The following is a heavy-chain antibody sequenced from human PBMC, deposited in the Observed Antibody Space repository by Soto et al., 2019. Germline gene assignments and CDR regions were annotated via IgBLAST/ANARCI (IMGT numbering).Heavy chain of an antibody. J-gene: IGHJ4*02. V-gene: IGHV4-31*03. Sequence: QVQLQESGPGLVKPSQTLSLTCTVSGGCISSGGYYWSWIRQHPGKGLEWIGYIYYTGSTYYNPSLKSRVTISVDTSKNQFSLKLSSVTAADTAVCYCATLYMVRGVRTFDYWGQGTLVTVSS. D-gene: IGHD3-10*01. CDR3: ATLYMVRGVRTFDY. CDR2: IYYTGST. CDR1: GGCISSGGYY.